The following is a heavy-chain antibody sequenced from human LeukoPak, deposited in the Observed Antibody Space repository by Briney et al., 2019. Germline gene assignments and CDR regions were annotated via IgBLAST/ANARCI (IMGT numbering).Heavy chain of an antibody. CDR1: GGSINNYY. V-gene: IGHV4-59*01. D-gene: IGHD7-27*01. Sequence: SETLSLTCAVSGGSINNYYWSWIRQPPGKGLEWIGYIYDSGSTNYNPSLQSRVTTSLDTSKNQVSLELSSVTAADTAVYYCASRKLGNDYWGQGTMVTVSS. CDR2: IYDSGST. J-gene: IGHJ3*01. CDR3: ASRKLGNDY.